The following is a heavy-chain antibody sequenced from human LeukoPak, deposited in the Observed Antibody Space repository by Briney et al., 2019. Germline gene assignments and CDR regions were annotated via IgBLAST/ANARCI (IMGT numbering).Heavy chain of an antibody. CDR3: ARGGGLGSYYYYMDV. V-gene: IGHV1-2*02. CDR1: GYTFTGYY. J-gene: IGHJ6*03. CDR2: INPNSGGT. Sequence: ASVKVSCKASGYTFTGYYMHWVRQAPGQGLEWMGWINPNSGGTNYAQKFQGRVTMTRDTSISTAYIELSRLRSDDTAVYYCARGGGLGSYYYYMDVWGKGTTVTVSS. D-gene: IGHD6-19*01.